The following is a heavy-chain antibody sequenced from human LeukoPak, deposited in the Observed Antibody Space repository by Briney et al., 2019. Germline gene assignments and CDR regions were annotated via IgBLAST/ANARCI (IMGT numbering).Heavy chain of an antibody. CDR1: GGSISSSSYY. CDR3: AREGSRSPPARFDS. J-gene: IGHJ5*01. CDR2: IYHSGST. Sequence: SETLSLTCTVSGGSISSSSYYWSWIRQPPGKGLEWIGFIYHSGSTNYNPSLKSRVTMSVDTSKNQFSLKLSSVTAADTAVYYCAREGSRSPPARFDSWGQGTLVTVSS. D-gene: IGHD2-15*01. V-gene: IGHV4-61*01.